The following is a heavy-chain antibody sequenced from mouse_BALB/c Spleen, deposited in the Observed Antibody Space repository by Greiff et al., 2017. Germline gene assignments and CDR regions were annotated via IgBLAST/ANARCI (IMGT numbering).Heavy chain of an antibody. Sequence: VQLQQSGAELARPGASVKMSCKASGYTFTSYTMHWVNQRPGQGLEWIGYINPSSGYTNYNQKFKDKATLTADKSSSTAYMQLSSLTSEDSAVYYCARGGYDYVDYWGQGTTLTVSA. CDR1: GYTFTSYT. D-gene: IGHD1-2*01. CDR2: INPSSGYT. J-gene: IGHJ2*01. V-gene: IGHV1-4*01. CDR3: ARGGYDYVDY.